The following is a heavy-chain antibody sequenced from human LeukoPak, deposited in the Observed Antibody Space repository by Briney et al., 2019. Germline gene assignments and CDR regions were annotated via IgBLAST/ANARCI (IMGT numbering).Heavy chain of an antibody. CDR2: DSYT. CDR1: GYSFTSYW. CDR3: AKLHVXXXXXXXXYXMDV. Sequence: GESLKISCKGSGYSFTSYWISWVRQMPGKGLEWMGRDSYTNYSPPFQGHVTISADKSISTAYLQWSSLKASDTAMYYCAKLHVXXXXXXXXYXMDVWGQGTTVTVSS. D-gene: IGHD4-23*01. J-gene: IGHJ6*02. V-gene: IGHV5-10-1*01.